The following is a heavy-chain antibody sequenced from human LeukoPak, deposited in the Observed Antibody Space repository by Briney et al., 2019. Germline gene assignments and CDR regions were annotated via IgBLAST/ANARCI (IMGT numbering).Heavy chain of an antibody. Sequence: SGTLSLTCAVYGVSISSDNWWTWVRQPPGKGLEWIGETHRSGDTKYNPSLKSRVTISLDTSKKQFSLKLTSLTAADTAFYYCARYGMAAEGIWWFDPWGQGTLVTVSS. J-gene: IGHJ5*02. CDR3: ARYGMAAEGIWWFDP. D-gene: IGHD6-13*01. CDR1: GVSISSDNW. V-gene: IGHV4-4*02. CDR2: THRSGDT.